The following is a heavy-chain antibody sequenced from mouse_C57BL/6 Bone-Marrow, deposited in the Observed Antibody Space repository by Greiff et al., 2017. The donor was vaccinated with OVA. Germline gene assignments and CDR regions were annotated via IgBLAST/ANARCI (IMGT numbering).Heavy chain of an antibody. Sequence: EVQLQQSGPVLVKPGASVKMSCKASGYTFTDYYMNWVKQSHGKSLEWIGVINPYNGGTSYNQKFKGKATLTVDKSSSTAYMELNSLTSEDSAVYYCAILLLSLAYWGQGTLVTVSA. CDR1: GYTFTDYY. CDR2: INPYNGGT. D-gene: IGHD1-1*01. V-gene: IGHV1-19*01. J-gene: IGHJ3*01. CDR3: AILLLSLAY.